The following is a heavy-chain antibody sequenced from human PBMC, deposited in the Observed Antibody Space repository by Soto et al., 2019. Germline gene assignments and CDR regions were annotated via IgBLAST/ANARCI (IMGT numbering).Heavy chain of an antibody. V-gene: IGHV1-2*02. D-gene: IGHD1-1*01. Sequence: GASVKVSCKTSGYTFTNYFMHCVRQAPGQGLESMGWINPDSGGTMFAQKFQGRVTMTRDTSISTVYMELTSLSSDDTAVYYCARGSNWNSNCFDPWGQGTLVTVSS. CDR2: INPDSGGT. CDR1: GYTFTNYF. CDR3: ARGSNWNSNCFDP. J-gene: IGHJ5*02.